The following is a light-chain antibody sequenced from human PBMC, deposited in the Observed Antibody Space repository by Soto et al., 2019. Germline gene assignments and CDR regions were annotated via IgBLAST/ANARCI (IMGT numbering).Light chain of an antibody. J-gene: IGKJ1*01. V-gene: IGKV1-5*01. CDR3: QQYNNWPRT. CDR1: QGITTC. Sequence: DLKMTQSPSTVSSYVGDSVTITCRASQGITTCLAWYHQRPGKAPKLLIYDVSSLQSGVPSRFSGSGSGTEFTLTISSLQPDELAGYYCQQYNNWPRTLGQGTKVDI. CDR2: DVS.